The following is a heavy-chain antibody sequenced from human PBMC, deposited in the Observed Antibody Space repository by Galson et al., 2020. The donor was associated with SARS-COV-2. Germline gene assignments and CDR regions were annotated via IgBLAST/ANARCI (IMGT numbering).Heavy chain of an antibody. J-gene: IGHJ6*02. CDR2: INQDANEK. CDR3: ATSVIPAAIERFYYYGMDV. CDR1: GFTFSSYW. V-gene: IGHV3-7*01. D-gene: IGHD2-2*02. Sequence: GGSLRLSCAASGFTFSSYWMSWVRQAPGKGLEWVANINQDANEKYYVASVKGRFTISRDNAKNSLYLQMISLRAEDTAVYFCATSVIPAAIERFYYYGMDVWGPGTTVTVSS.